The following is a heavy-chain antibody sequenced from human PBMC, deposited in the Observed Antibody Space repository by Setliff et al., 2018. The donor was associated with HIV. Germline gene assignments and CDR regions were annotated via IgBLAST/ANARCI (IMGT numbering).Heavy chain of an antibody. J-gene: IGHJ4*02. Sequence: ASVKVSCKISGYTFTDFWIHWVRQAPGQGLESMGWIDPDKGDTGYAHNFQGRVIMTRDTSTSTVYMELHWLTSDDTAVYYCAGVSSQFSEWRKDYFEYWGRGSLVTVSS. D-gene: IGHD3-3*01. V-gene: IGHV1-2*02. CDR3: AGVSSQFSEWRKDYFEY. CDR1: GYTFTDFW. CDR2: IDPDKGDT.